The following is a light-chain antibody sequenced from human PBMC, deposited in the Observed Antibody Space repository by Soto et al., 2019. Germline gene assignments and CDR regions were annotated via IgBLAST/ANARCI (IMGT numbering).Light chain of an antibody. Sequence: EIVLTQSPATLSVSPWDRVTLSCRASQSVSNKLACYQQKPGQAPRLLIHTVYTRSPGIPARFSGSGSGTQFPLTISSLQSEDFAVYYCQQYHQSPPETFGRGTKLEIQ. CDR3: QQYHQSPPET. CDR1: QSVSNK. V-gene: IGKV3-15*01. J-gene: IGKJ2*01. CDR2: TVY.